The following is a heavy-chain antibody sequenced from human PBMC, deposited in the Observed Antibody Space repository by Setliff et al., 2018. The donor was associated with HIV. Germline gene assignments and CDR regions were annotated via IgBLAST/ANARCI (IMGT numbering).Heavy chain of an antibody. V-gene: IGHV4-59*01. J-gene: IGHJ4*02. Sequence: SETLSLTCTVSGGPISSYYWSWIRQPPGKGLEWIGYVHYSGTTNYNPSLKSRVTISVDASNNQFSLELRSMTAADTAVYYCARENGDCSGGACYFMLDSWGQGTRVTVSS. CDR2: VHYSGTT. D-gene: IGHD2-15*01. CDR1: GGPISSYY. CDR3: ARENGDCSGGACYFMLDS.